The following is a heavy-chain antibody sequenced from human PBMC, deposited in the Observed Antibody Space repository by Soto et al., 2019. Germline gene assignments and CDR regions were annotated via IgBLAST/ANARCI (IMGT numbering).Heavy chain of an antibody. V-gene: IGHV4-59*08. CDR2: IYYTGSI. CDR1: GGSIRNFY. Sequence: QVQLQESGPGLVKPSETLSLTCTVSGGSIRNFYWSWIRQPPGKGLEWVGYIYYTGSINYNPSLKSRVTISLDRSKNQFSLKMSSVTAADTAMYYCVRGSRKFDPWGQGTLVTVSS. CDR3: VRGSRKFDP. J-gene: IGHJ5*02.